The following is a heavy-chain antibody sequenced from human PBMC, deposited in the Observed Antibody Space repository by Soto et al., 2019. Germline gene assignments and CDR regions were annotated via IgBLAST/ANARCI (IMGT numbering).Heavy chain of an antibody. CDR3: AREDLAYCGGDCPTGAFDI. CDR1: GGSISSGGYS. J-gene: IGHJ3*02. Sequence: LSLTCAVSGGSISSGGYSWSWIRQPPGKGLEWIGYIYHSGSTYYNPSLKSRVTISVDRSKNQFSLKLSSVTAADTAVYYCAREDLAYCGGDCPTGAFDIWGQGTMVTVSS. V-gene: IGHV4-30-2*01. D-gene: IGHD2-21*02. CDR2: IYHSGST.